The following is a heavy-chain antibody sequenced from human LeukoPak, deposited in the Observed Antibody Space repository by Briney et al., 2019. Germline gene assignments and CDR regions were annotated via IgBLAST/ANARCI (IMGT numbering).Heavy chain of an antibody. CDR2: INPNSGDT. J-gene: IGHJ4*02. CDR3: ARQASGSPAFDY. D-gene: IGHD1-14*01. CDR1: GYTFTGYY. Sequence: ASVKVSCKASGYTFTGYYMHWVRQAPGQGLEWMGWINPNSGDTNYAQDFQGRVTMTRDTSIRTAYMELSSLRSDDSAVYYCARQASGSPAFDYWGQGTLVTVSS. V-gene: IGHV1-2*02.